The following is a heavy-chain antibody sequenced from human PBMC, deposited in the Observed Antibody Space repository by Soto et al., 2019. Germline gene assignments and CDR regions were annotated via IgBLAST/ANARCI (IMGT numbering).Heavy chain of an antibody. D-gene: IGHD2-2*03. J-gene: IGHJ6*02. V-gene: IGHV3-30-3*01. Sequence: PGGSLRLSCAASGFTFSSYAMHWVRQAPGKGLEWVAVISYDGSNKYYADSVKGRFTISRDNSKNTLYLQMNSLRAEDTAVYYCARDLVDIVVVPTRAMYHYYGMDVWGQGTTVTVSS. CDR3: ARDLVDIVVVPTRAMYHYYGMDV. CDR2: ISYDGSNK. CDR1: GFTFSSYA.